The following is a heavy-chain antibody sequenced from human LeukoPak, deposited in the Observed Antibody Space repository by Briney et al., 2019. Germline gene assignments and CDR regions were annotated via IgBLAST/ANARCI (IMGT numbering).Heavy chain of an antibody. CDR3: AKGVNFDWLLSYCEY. Sequence: GRSLRLSCAASGFTFDDYAMHWVRQAPAKGLEWVSGISWNSGSIAYADSVKGRFTISRDNTKNSLYLQMNSLRAEDTAVYYCAKGVNFDWLLSYCEYCGPGTLV. CDR2: ISWNSGSI. D-gene: IGHD3-9*01. J-gene: IGHJ4*02. V-gene: IGHV3-9*01. CDR1: GFTFDDYA.